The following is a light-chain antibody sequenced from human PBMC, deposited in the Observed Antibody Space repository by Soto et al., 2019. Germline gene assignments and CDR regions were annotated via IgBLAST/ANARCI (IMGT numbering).Light chain of an antibody. CDR2: EVS. CDR3: SSYTTSTTLVV. CDR1: SSDVGGYNY. Sequence: QSVLTQPASVSGSPGQSITISCTGTSSDVGGYNYVSWYQQHPGKAPKVMIYEVSHRPSGVSDRFSGSKSGNTASLTISGLQAEDEADYYCSSYTTSTTLVVFRGGTKLTVL. V-gene: IGLV2-14*01. J-gene: IGLJ3*02.